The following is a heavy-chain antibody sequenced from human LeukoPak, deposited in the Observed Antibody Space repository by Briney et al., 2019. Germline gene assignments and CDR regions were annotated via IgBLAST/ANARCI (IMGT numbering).Heavy chain of an antibody. CDR1: GFTFSSYS. J-gene: IGHJ4*02. CDR2: ISSSSSYI. Sequence: GGSLRLSCAASGFTFSSYSMNWVRQAPGKGLEWVSSISSSSSYIYYADSVKGRFTISRDDAKNSLYLQMNSLRAEDTAVYYCASEIIFGSFDYWGQGTLVTVSS. D-gene: IGHD3-3*01. CDR3: ASEIIFGSFDY. V-gene: IGHV3-21*01.